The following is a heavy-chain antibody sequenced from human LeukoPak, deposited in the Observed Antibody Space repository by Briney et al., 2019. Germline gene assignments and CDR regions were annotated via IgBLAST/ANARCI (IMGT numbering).Heavy chain of an antibody. J-gene: IGHJ3*02. CDR2: ISSSGSAI. CDR1: GFTFSSYE. CDR3: ARATMPRAFDI. D-gene: IGHD2-2*01. V-gene: IGHV3-48*03. Sequence: PGGSLRLSCAASGFTFSSYEMNWVRQAPGKGLEWVSYISSSGSAIYYADSVKGRFTISRDNAKNSLYLQMNSLRAEDTAVYYCARATMPRAFDIWGQGTMVTVSS.